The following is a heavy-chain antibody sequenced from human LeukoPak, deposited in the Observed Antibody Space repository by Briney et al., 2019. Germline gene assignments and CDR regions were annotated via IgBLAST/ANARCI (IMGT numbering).Heavy chain of an antibody. J-gene: IGHJ4*02. CDR2: IKPDGSDK. CDR1: GFTFSTYW. V-gene: IGHV3-7*01. CDR3: ARGIAYGSGSGGLDY. Sequence: GGSLRLSCAASGFTFSTYWMNWVRQAPGKGLEWVANIKPDGSDKYYVDSVKGRFTISRDNSKNTLYLQMNSLRAEDTAVYYCARGIAYGSGSGGLDYWGQGTLVTVSS. D-gene: IGHD3-10*01.